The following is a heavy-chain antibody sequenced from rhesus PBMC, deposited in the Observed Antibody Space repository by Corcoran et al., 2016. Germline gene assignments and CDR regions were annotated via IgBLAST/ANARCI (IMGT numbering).Heavy chain of an antibody. CDR1: GFTFSSYW. V-gene: IGHV3S42*01. CDR2: INSGGGST. J-gene: IGHJ6*01. D-gene: IGHD2-21*01. CDR3: AKDGYCTGSGCYGYYYGLDS. Sequence: EVQLVESGGGLAKPGGSLRLSCAAAGFTFSSYWRKWVRQTPGKGLEWISAINSGGGSTYYADSVKGRFTISRDNSKNTLSLQMNSLRAEDTAVYYCAKDGYCTGSGCYGYYYGLDSWGQGSSSPSPQ.